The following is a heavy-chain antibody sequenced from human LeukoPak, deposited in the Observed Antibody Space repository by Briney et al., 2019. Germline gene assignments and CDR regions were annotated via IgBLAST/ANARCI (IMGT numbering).Heavy chain of an antibody. Sequence: VASVKVSCKASGYTFTTYGINWVRQAPGQGLEWMGWTSGYNDNTNYAQKLQGRVTMTRDTSISTAYMELSRLRSDDTAVYYCARNAATVTTIGPLRFDPWGQGTLVTVSS. D-gene: IGHD4-11*01. V-gene: IGHV1-18*01. CDR3: ARNAATVTTIGPLRFDP. J-gene: IGHJ5*02. CDR2: TSGYNDNT. CDR1: GYTFTTYG.